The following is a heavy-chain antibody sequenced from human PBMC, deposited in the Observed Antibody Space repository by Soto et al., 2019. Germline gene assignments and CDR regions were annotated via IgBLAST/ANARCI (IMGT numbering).Heavy chain of an antibody. D-gene: IGHD6-19*01. Sequence: XETLYLTCTVSGGSISSYYWSWIRQPSGKGLEWIGRIYTSGSTNYNPSLKSRVTMSVDTSKNQLSLKLSSVTAADTAVYYCARGRSSGWYTSYYGMDVWGQGTTVTVSS. J-gene: IGHJ6*02. V-gene: IGHV4-4*07. CDR2: IYTSGST. CDR3: ARGRSSGWYTSYYGMDV. CDR1: GGSISSYY.